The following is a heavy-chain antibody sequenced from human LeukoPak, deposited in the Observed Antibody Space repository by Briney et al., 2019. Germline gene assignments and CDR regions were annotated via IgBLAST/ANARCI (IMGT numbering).Heavy chain of an antibody. D-gene: IGHD4-17*01. CDR2: IRAYNGKT. J-gene: IGHJ3*02. Sequence: ASVKVSCKASGYTFTNYGISWVRQAPGQGLEWMGWIRAYNGKTNYAQKLQGRVTMTTDTSTSAAYMELRNLRSDDTAVYYCVRYPGDYDAFDMWGQGTMVTVSS. V-gene: IGHV1-18*01. CDR3: VRYPGDYDAFDM. CDR1: GYTFTNYG.